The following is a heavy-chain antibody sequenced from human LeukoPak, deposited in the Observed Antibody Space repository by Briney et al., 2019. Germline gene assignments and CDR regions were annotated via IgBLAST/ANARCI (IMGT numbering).Heavy chain of an antibody. CDR1: GGSINSYY. V-gene: IGHV4-59*01. CDR2: ISYSGST. CDR3: ARGNAN. J-gene: IGHJ4*02. Sequence: SETLSLTCTVSGGSINSYYWSWIRQPPGKGLEWIGYISYSGSTNYNPSLKSRVTISLDTSKNQFFLKLSSVTAADPALYYCARGNANWGQGTLVTVSS.